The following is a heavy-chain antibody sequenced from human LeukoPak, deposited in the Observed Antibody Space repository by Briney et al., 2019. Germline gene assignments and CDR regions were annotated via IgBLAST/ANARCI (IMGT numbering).Heavy chain of an antibody. D-gene: IGHD2-2*01. CDR3: ATQYCSSTSCSYPFDP. CDR1: GDSISSYY. J-gene: IGHJ5*02. V-gene: IGHV4-59*01. CDR2: IYYSGST. Sequence: SETLSLTCTVSGDSISSYYWSWIRQPPGKGLEWIGYIYYSGSTNYNPSLKGRVTISVDTSKNQFSLKLSSVTAADAAVYYCATQYCSSTSCSYPFDPWGQGTLVTVSS.